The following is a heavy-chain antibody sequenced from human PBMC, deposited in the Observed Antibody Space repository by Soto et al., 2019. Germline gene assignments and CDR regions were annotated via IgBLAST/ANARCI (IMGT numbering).Heavy chain of an antibody. J-gene: IGHJ1*01. Sequence: QVQLVESGGGVVQPGRSLRLSCAASGFTFSSYAMHWVRQAPGKGLEWVAVISYDGSNKYYADSVKGRFTISRDNSKNTLYLQMNSLRAEDTAVYYCAREPGGWYGEYFQHWCEGTLVTVST. CDR2: ISYDGSNK. CDR3: AREPGGWYGEYFQH. D-gene: IGHD6-19*01. V-gene: IGHV3-30-3*01. CDR1: GFTFSSYA.